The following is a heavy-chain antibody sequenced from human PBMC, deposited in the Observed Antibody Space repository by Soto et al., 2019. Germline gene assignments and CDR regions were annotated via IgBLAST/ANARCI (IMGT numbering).Heavy chain of an antibody. Sequence: EVLLVESGGVVVQPGGSRRLSCLVSGFTFNEQTLHWFRQVPGKGLAWISLLIWDGGTTYYAESVKGRFAISRDTGKNSLFLQMDSLRAEDTALYYCARVMKKYRTTSGVDFDSWGQGTLVTVSS. J-gene: IGHJ4*02. CDR2: LIWDGGTT. CDR3: ARVMKKYRTTSGVDFDS. V-gene: IGHV3-43*01. D-gene: IGHD6-6*01. CDR1: GFTFNEQT.